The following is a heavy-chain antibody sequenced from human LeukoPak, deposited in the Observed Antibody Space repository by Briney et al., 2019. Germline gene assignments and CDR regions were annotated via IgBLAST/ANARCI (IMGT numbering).Heavy chain of an antibody. CDR1: GFTFRSYA. D-gene: IGHD3-10*01. V-gene: IGHV3-23*01. CDR2: IRGSGAYT. CDR3: AKYFASGSYYKLPH. Sequence: PGGSLRLSCAASGFTFRSYAMSWVRQAPGKGLEWVSTIRGSGAYTYYADSVKGRFTISRDNSKNTLYLQMNSLRAEDTAVYYCAKYFASGSYYKLPHWGQGTLVTVSS. J-gene: IGHJ1*01.